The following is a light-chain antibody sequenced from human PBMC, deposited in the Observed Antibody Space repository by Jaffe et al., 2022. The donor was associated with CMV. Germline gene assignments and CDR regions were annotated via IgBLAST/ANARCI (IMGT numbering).Light chain of an antibody. V-gene: IGKV3-15*01. CDR3: QQYNSWPAIT. Sequence: DIVMTQSPATLSVSPGETATLSCRASQSVSSNLAWYQQKPGQAPSLLIYEASSRAAGIPARFSGSRSETEFTLTISSLQSEDFAVYYCQQYNSWPAITFGPGTRVDVK. CDR1: QSVSSN. J-gene: IGKJ3*01. CDR2: EAS.